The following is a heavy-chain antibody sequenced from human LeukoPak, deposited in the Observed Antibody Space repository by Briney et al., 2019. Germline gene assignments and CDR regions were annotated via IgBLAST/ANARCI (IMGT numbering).Heavy chain of an antibody. CDR3: ARPRYDSSGYRRYYFDY. CDR1: GYTFTGYY. CDR2: INPNSGGT. J-gene: IGHJ4*02. Sequence: ASVKVSCKASGYTFTGYYMHWVRQAPGQGLEWMGRINPNSGGTNYAQKFQGRVTMTRDTSISTAYMELSRLRSDDTAVCYCARPRYDSSGYRRYYFDYWGQGTLVTVSS. V-gene: IGHV1-2*06. D-gene: IGHD3-22*01.